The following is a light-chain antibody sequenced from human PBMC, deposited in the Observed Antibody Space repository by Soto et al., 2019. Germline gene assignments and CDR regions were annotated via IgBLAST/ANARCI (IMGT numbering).Light chain of an antibody. V-gene: IGKV1-5*03. CDR1: QSISTW. J-gene: IGKJ4*01. CDR3: QQYETYPVT. Sequence: DIQMTQSPSTLSASVGDKVTITCRASQSISTWLAWYQQMPGTAPKVLIYKASTLESGVPSRFSGSGSGTEFTLTISSLQPDAFATYYCQQYETYPVTFGGGTKVESK. CDR2: KAS.